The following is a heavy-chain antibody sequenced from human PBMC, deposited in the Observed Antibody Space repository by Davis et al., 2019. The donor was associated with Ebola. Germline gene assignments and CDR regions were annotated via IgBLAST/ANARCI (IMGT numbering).Heavy chain of an antibody. J-gene: IGHJ6*03. CDR1: GYTFTSYD. CDR2: MNPNSGNT. D-gene: IGHD2-2*01. CDR3: AGGPQLPSPPTSLIVYHYYYYMDV. Sequence: ASVKVSCKASGYTFTSYDINWVRQAPGQGLEWMGWMNPNSGNTGSAQKFQGRVTMTRNTSISTAYMELSSLRSEDTAVYYCAGGPQLPSPPTSLIVYHYYYYMDVWGKGTTVTVSS. V-gene: IGHV1-8*01.